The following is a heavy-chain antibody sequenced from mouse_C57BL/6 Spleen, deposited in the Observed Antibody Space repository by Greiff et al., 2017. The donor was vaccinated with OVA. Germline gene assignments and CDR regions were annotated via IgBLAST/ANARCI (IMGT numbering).Heavy chain of an antibody. V-gene: IGHV5-17*01. Sequence: EVMLVESGGGLVKPGGSLKLSCAASGFTFSDYGMHWVRQAPEKGLEWVAYISSGSSTIYYADTVKGRFTISRDNAKNTLFLQMTSLRSEDTAMYYCASPYGNYDAMDYWGQGTSVTVSS. D-gene: IGHD2-1*01. CDR2: ISSGSSTI. CDR3: ASPYGNYDAMDY. CDR1: GFTFSDYG. J-gene: IGHJ4*01.